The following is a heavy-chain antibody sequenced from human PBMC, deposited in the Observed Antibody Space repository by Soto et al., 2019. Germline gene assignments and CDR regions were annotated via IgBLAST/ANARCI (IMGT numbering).Heavy chain of an antibody. V-gene: IGHV2-70*01. CDR2: IDWDDDK. CDR1: GFSLSSSEMC. CDR3: ARKPYSYGYYYYGMDV. Sequence: SGPTPVNPTQTLTLTCTFSGFSLSSSEMCVSWIRHPPGKALEWLALIDWDDDKYYSTSLKTRLTISKDTSKNQVVLTMTNMDPVDTATYYCARKPYSYGYYYYGMDVWGQGTTVTVSS. D-gene: IGHD5-18*01. J-gene: IGHJ6*02.